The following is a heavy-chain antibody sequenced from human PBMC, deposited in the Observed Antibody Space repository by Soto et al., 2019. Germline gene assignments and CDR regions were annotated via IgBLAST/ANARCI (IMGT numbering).Heavy chain of an antibody. D-gene: IGHD3-10*01. CDR3: ARDNCKAMVRGVITAPYCYYGMDV. J-gene: IGHJ6*02. V-gene: IGHV1-69*01. CDR1: GGTFSSYA. CDR2: IIPIFGTA. Sequence: QVQLVQSGAEVKKPGSSVKVSCKASGGTFSSYAISWVRQAPGQGLEWMGGIIPIFGTANYAQKFQGRVTITADESKSTAYMELSSLRSEDTAVYYCARDNCKAMVRGVITAPYCYYGMDVWGQGTTVTVSS.